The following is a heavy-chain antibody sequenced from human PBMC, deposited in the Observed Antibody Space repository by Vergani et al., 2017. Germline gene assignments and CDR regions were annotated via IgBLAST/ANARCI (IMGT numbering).Heavy chain of an antibody. CDR1: GFTFTSYH. Sequence: QVQLVQSGAEVKKPGASVRVSCKASGFTFTSYHIHWVRQAPGQGLDWLGRIDPNSVDTRYSQRFQDRVTMTRDTSTSTVYMELSSLRSEDTAVYYCARGYYDFFYYMDVWGKXP. D-gene: IGHD3-3*01. CDR3: ARGYYDFFYYMDV. V-gene: IGHV1-2*06. J-gene: IGHJ6*03. CDR2: IDPNSVDT.